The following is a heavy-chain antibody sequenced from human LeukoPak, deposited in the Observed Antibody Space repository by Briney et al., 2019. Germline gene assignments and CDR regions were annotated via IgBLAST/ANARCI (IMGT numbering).Heavy chain of an antibody. CDR1: GFTSTSYG. D-gene: IGHD3-16*02. V-gene: IGHV3-30*18. Sequence: GGSLRLSCAASGFTSTSYGMHWVCQAPGKGLEWVATISYDGRSEYFADFVKGRFTISRDNSKNTMSLQMNSLRPDDTAVYYCAKSFLDYSYYFFGMDVWGQGTTVIVSS. CDR2: ISYDGRSE. CDR3: AKSFLDYSYYFFGMDV. J-gene: IGHJ6*02.